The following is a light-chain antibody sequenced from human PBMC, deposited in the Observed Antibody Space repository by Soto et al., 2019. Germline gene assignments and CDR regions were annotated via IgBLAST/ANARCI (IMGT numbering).Light chain of an antibody. CDR1: QSISSSY. Sequence: EIVLTQSPGTLSLSPGEGATLSCRASQSISSSYFAWYQQKPGQAPRLLVYGVSSRATDVPDRFSGSGSGTDFTLTISRLEPEDFAVYYCQQYTDSRTFSQGTKVDIK. CDR3: QQYTDSRT. V-gene: IGKV3-20*01. J-gene: IGKJ1*01. CDR2: GVS.